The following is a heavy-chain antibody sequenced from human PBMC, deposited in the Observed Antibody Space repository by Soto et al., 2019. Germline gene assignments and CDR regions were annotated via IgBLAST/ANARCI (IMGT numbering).Heavy chain of an antibody. V-gene: IGHV3-48*02. CDR1: GFTFSSYS. CDR2: ISSSSTI. Sequence: GGSLRLSCAASGFTFSSYSMNWVRQAPGKGLEWVSYISSSSTIYYADSVKGRFTISRDNAKNSLYLQMNSLRDEDTAVYYCARDPSFAVTTVTTYMDVWGKGTTVTVSS. D-gene: IGHD4-17*01. CDR3: ARDPSFAVTTVTTYMDV. J-gene: IGHJ6*03.